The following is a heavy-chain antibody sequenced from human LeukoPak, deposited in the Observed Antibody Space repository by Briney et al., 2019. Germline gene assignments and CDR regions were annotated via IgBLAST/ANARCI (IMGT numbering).Heavy chain of an antibody. CDR2: INPNSGGT. V-gene: IGHV1-2*02. Sequence: ASVKVSCKASGYTFTGYYMHWVRQAPGQGLEWMGWINPNSGGTNYAQKFQGRVTMTRDTSISTAYMELSRLRSDDTAVYYCARVGGFGELYPRYYYYMDVWGKGTTVTISS. CDR3: ARVGGFGELYPRYYYYMDV. J-gene: IGHJ6*03. D-gene: IGHD3-10*01. CDR1: GYTFTGYY.